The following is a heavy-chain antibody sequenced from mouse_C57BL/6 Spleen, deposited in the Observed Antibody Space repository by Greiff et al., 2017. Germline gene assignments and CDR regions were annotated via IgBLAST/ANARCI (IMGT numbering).Heavy chain of an antibody. CDR2: ISSGSSTI. CDR3: ARNYYGSSPWDY. V-gene: IGHV5-17*01. CDR1: GFTFSDYG. Sequence: EVKLQESGGGLVKPGGSLKLSCAASGFTFSDYGMHWVRQAPEKGLEWVVYISSGSSTIYYADTVKGRFTISRNNAKNTLFLQMTSLRSEDTAMYYCARNYYGSSPWDYWGQGTSVTVSS. J-gene: IGHJ4*01. D-gene: IGHD1-1*01.